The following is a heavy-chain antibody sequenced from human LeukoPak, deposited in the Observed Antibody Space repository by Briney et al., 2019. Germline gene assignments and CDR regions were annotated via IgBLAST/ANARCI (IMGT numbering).Heavy chain of an antibody. CDR1: GGTFSSYA. CDR2: IIPIFGTA. V-gene: IGHV1-69*05. J-gene: IGHJ5*02. D-gene: IGHD6-13*01. Sequence: SSVKVSCKASGGTFSSYAIGWVRQAPGQGLEWMGRIIPIFGTANYAQKFQGRVTITTDESTSTAYMELSSLRSEDTAVYYCARSHQSSSWYSVDPWGQGTLATVSS. CDR3: ARSHQSSSWYSVDP.